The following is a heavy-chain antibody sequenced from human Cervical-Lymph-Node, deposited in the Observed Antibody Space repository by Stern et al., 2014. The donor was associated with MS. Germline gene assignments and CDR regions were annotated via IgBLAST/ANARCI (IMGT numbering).Heavy chain of an antibody. J-gene: IGHJ4*02. CDR2: ISSGGST. CDR1: GFTVSSDY. Sequence: EVQLVESGGGVIQPGGSLRLSCAASGFTVSSDYMTWVRQAPGKGLEWVSVISSGGSTYYADPVKGRFPISRDDSKNTLYLQMTGLRAEDTAVYYCARDTASPARSDWWVQGTLVTVSS. D-gene: IGHD4-17*01. CDR3: ARDTASPARSDW. V-gene: IGHV3-53*01.